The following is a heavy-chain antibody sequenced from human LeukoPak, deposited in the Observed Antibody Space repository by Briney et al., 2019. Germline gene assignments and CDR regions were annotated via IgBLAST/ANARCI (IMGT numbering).Heavy chain of an antibody. CDR3: AKDFVGTGNFRGGDY. CDR2: ISRSSSYI. CDR1: GFTFSSYS. J-gene: IGHJ4*02. Sequence: GGSLRLSCEGSGFTFSSYSMNWVRQAPGKGLEWVSSISRSSSYIYYADSVKGRFTISRDNSKNILYLQMNSLRAEDTALYYCAKDFVGTGNFRGGDYWGQGTLVTVSS. D-gene: IGHD1-1*01. V-gene: IGHV3-21*04.